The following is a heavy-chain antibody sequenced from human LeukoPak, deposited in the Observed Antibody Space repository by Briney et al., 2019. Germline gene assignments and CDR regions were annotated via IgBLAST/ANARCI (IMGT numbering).Heavy chain of an antibody. CDR1: GFPFSDYG. Sequence: PGTSLRLSCAASGFPFSDYGMYWVRQAPGKGLEWLAVISHDGSNKYYADSVKGRITISRDNSMNTLYLQMNSLRAEDTAVYYCGKVRWGGDSALGCWGQGTLV. J-gene: IGHJ4*02. V-gene: IGHV3-30*18. CDR2: ISHDGSNK. D-gene: IGHD2-21*02. CDR3: GKVRWGGDSALGC.